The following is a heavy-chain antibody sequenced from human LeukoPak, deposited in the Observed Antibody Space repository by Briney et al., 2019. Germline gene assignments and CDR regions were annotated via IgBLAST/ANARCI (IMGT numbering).Heavy chain of an antibody. V-gene: IGHV3-7*01. D-gene: IGHD3-10*01. CDR3: ARLSTMVRGVIIARLENWFDP. J-gene: IGHJ5*02. CDR2: IKQDGSEK. CDR1: GFTFSSYW. Sequence: GGSLRLSCAASGFTFSSYWMSWVRQAPGKGLEWVANIKQDGSEKYYVDSVKGRFTISRDNAKNSLYLQMNSLRAEDTAVYYCARLSTMVRGVIIARLENWFDPWGQGTLVTVSS.